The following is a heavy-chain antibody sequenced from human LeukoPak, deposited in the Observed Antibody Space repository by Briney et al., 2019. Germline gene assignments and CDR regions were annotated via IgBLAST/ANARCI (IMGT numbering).Heavy chain of an antibody. CDR3: AREGQIYDFWSGYFDY. D-gene: IGHD3-3*01. Sequence: GGSLRLSCEASPFIFSGHWLNWVRQTPGKGLEWVASIKEDGSERQYVDSVKGRFSISRDNTKGSLFLQLNSLRAEDTAVYYCAREGQIYDFWSGYFDYWGQGTLVTVSS. CDR1: PFIFSGHW. V-gene: IGHV3-7*03. CDR2: IKEDGSER. J-gene: IGHJ4*02.